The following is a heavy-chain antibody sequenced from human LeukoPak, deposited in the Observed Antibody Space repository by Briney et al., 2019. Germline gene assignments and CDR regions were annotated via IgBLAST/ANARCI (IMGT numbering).Heavy chain of an antibody. Sequence: GASVKVSCKASGYTFTSYGISWVRQAPGQGLEWMGWISAYNGNTNYAQKLQGRVTMTTDTSTSTAYMELSSLRSEDTAVYYCARESGRGAEDYYDSSGYPPHFDYWGQGTLVTVSS. V-gene: IGHV1-18*01. CDR1: GYTFTSYG. CDR2: ISAYNGNT. J-gene: IGHJ4*02. D-gene: IGHD3-22*01. CDR3: ARESGRGAEDYYDSSGYPPHFDY.